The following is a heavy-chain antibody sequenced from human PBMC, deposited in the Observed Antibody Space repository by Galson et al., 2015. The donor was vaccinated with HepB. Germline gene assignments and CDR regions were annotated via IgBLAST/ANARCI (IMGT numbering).Heavy chain of an antibody. CDR3: ARLYGAAGNH. D-gene: IGHD6-13*01. Sequence: QSGAEVKKPGESLRISCKGFGYKFTGYWITWVRQMPGKGLEWMGRIDPGESYTNYSPSFRGHVTISADKSINTAYIQWSSLKASDTAMYYCARLYGAAGNHWGQGTLVTVSS. V-gene: IGHV5-10-1*01. J-gene: IGHJ5*02. CDR2: IDPGESYT. CDR1: GYKFTGYW.